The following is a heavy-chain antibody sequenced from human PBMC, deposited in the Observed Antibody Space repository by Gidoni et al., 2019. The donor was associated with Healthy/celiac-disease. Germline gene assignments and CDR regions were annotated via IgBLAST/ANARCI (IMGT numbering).Heavy chain of an antibody. D-gene: IGHD3-10*01. J-gene: IGHJ3*02. Sequence: APGKGLEWVSSISSSSSYIYYADSVKGRFTISRDNAKNSLYLQMNSLRAEDTAVYYCARDGELGDAFDIWGQGTMVTVSS. CDR3: ARDGELGDAFDI. CDR2: ISSSSSYI. V-gene: IGHV3-21*01.